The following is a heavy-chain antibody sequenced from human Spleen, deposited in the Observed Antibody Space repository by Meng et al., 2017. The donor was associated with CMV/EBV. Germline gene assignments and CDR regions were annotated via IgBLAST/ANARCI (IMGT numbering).Heavy chain of an antibody. CDR1: GGSISSSSYY. D-gene: IGHD3-3*01. CDR2: IYYSGST. V-gene: IGHV4-39*07. Sequence: TVSGGSISSSSYYWGWIRQPPGKGLEWIGSIYYSGSTYYNPSLKSRVTISVDTSKNQFSLKLSSVTAADTAVYYCARGFWSAYYFDPWGQGTLVTVSS. CDR3: ARGFWSAYYFDP. J-gene: IGHJ5*02.